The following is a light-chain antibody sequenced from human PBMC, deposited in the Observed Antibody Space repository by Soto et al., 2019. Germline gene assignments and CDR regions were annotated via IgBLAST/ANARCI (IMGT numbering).Light chain of an antibody. CDR1: SSNIGSNT. V-gene: IGLV1-44*01. CDR2: NNS. CDR3: AAWDDSLRGL. J-gene: IGLJ2*01. Sequence: QSVLTQPPSASGTPGQMVTISCSGSSSNIGSNTVNWYQQLPGMAPKLLIYNNSQRPSGVPDRFSGSKSGTSASLAISGLQSEDEADYYCAAWDDSLRGLFGGGTKLTVL.